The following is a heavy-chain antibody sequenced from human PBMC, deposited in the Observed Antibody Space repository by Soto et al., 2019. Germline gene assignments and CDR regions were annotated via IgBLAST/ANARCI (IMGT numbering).Heavy chain of an antibody. Sequence: QVQLVQSGAEVKKPGSSVKVSCKASGGTFSSYAISWVRQATGQGLEWMGGIIPIFGTANYAQKFQGRVTITADESTSTAYMELSSLRSKDTAVYYCARQFEVISYYYYGMAGWGQGTTVTVSS. J-gene: IGHJ6*02. CDR2: IIPIFGTA. V-gene: IGHV1-69*12. D-gene: IGHD3-16*02. CDR1: GGTFSSYA. CDR3: ARQFEVISYYYYGMAG.